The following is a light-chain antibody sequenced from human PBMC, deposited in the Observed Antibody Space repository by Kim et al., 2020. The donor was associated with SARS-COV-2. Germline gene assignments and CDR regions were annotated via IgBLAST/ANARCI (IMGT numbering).Light chain of an antibody. CDR1: STNIGHNY. V-gene: IGLV1-47*02. CDR3: ATWDDSLSGRV. Sequence: GTGVSISCSGSSTNIGHNYAMWYQQAPGTAPKLLIFTNSQRPSGVPDRFSGSKSGTSASLAISGLRSEDEADYYCATWDDSLSGRVFGGGTQLTVL. J-gene: IGLJ2*01. CDR2: TNS.